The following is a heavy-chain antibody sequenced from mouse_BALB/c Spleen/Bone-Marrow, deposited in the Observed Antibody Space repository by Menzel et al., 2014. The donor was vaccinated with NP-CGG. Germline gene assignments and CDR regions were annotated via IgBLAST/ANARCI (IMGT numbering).Heavy chain of an antibody. V-gene: IGHV4-1*02. Sequence: DVKLVESGGGLVQPGGSLKLSCAASGFDFSRYWMTWVRQAPGKGLEWIGGINPASSTINYTPSLKDKFIISRDNAKNTLYLQMSKVRSEDTALYYCAKNYYYGYVAYWGQGTLVTVSA. CDR2: INPASSTI. D-gene: IGHD1-2*01. J-gene: IGHJ3*01. CDR1: GFDFSRYW. CDR3: AKNYYYGYVAY.